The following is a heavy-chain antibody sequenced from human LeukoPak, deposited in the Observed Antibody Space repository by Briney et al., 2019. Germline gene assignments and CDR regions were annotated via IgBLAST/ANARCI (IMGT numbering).Heavy chain of an antibody. D-gene: IGHD5-12*01. CDR2: IYNSGIT. Sequence: SETLSLTCTVSGGSISSGGYYWTWIRQHPGKGLEWIGYIYNSGITYYNPSLKSRVTISGDTYKNQFSLKLSSVTAADTAVYYCARDRSGYDHLDYWGQGTLVTVSS. J-gene: IGHJ4*02. CDR1: GGSISSGGYY. V-gene: IGHV4-30-4*08. CDR3: ARDRSGYDHLDY.